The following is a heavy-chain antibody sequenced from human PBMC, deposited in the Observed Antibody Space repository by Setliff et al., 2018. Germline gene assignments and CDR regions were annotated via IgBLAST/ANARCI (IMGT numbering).Heavy chain of an antibody. CDR1: GYTFTSYY. J-gene: IGHJ3*02. CDR3: ASHGPPPGSGTFRDAFDI. CDR2: INPSGGST. Sequence: ASVKVSCKASGYTFTSYYMHWVRQAPGQGLEWMGIINPSGGSTSYAQKFQGRVTMTRDTSTSTVYMELSSMRSEDTAVYYCASHGPPPGSGTFRDAFDIWGQGTMVTVSS. D-gene: IGHD3-10*01. V-gene: IGHV1-46*01.